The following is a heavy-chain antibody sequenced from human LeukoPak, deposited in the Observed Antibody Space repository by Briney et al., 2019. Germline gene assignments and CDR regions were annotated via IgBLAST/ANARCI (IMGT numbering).Heavy chain of an antibody. J-gene: IGHJ6*02. CDR2: FDPEDGET. V-gene: IGHV1-24*01. CDR1: GYALTELS. Sequence: VASVKVSCKASGYALTELSMHWVRQAPGKGLEWMGGFDPEDGETIYAQKFQGRVTMTEDTSTDTAYMELSSLRSEDTAVYYCATNAETYYYDSSGYYYPGGYGMDVWGQGTTVTVSS. D-gene: IGHD3-22*01. CDR3: ATNAETYYYDSSGYYYPGGYGMDV.